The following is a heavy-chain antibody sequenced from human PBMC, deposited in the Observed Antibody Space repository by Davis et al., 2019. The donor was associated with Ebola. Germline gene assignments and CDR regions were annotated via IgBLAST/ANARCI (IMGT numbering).Heavy chain of an antibody. J-gene: IGHJ6*02. CDR1: GGSFSGYY. CDR2: INHSGST. Sequence: PSETLSLTCAVYGGSFSGYYWSWIRQPPGKGLEWIGEINHSGSTNYNPSLKSRVTISVDTSKNQFSLKLSSVTAADTAVYYCAGGTFGGVIPPGGMDVWGQGTTVTVSS. V-gene: IGHV4-34*01. D-gene: IGHD3-16*02. CDR3: AGGTFGGVIPPGGMDV.